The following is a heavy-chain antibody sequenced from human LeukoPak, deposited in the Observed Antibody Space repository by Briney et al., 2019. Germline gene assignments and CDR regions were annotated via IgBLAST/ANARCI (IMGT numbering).Heavy chain of an antibody. V-gene: IGHV1-69*01. J-gene: IGHJ6*03. CDR2: IIPIFGTA. Sequence: GSSVKVPCKASGGTFSSYAISWVRQAPGQGLEWVGGIIPIFGTANYAQKFQGRVTITADESTSTAYMELSSLRSEDTAVYYCARVVPAASYYYYYYMDVWGKGTTVTVSS. CDR1: GGTFSSYA. D-gene: IGHD2-2*01. CDR3: ARVVPAASYYYYYYMDV.